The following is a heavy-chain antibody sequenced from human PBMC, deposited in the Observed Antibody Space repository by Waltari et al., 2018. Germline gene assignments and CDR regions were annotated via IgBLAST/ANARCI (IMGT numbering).Heavy chain of an antibody. D-gene: IGHD6-13*01. Sequence: QVQLVQSGAEVKKPGSSAKVSCKASGGTFSSYAISWVRQAPGQGIEWMGGIIPIFDTANCGQKFQGRVTMTTDESTSTAYMELGSLGSEDAAVYCCARVSDSSSWYYFDYWGQGTLVTVSS. J-gene: IGHJ4*02. CDR3: ARVSDSSSWYYFDY. V-gene: IGHV1-69*05. CDR1: GGTFSSYA. CDR2: IIPIFDTA.